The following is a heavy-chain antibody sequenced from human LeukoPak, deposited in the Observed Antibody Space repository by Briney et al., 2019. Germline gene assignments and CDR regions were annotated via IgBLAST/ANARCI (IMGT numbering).Heavy chain of an antibody. CDR1: GGTFSSYA. D-gene: IGHD3-3*01. V-gene: IGHV1-18*01. CDR3: ARDRGQEWLLYY. CDR2: ISAYNGNT. Sequence: GASVKVSCKASGGTFSSYAISWVRQAPGQGLEWMGWISAYNGNTNYAQKLQGRVTMTTDTSTSTAYMELRSLRSDDTAVYYCARDRGQEWLLYYWGQGTLVTVSS. J-gene: IGHJ4*02.